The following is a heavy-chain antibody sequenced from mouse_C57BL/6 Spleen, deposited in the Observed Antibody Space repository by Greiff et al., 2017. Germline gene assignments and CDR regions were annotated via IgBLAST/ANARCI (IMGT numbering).Heavy chain of an antibody. Sequence: QVQLQQSGAELAKPGASVKLSCKASGYTFTSYWMHWVKQRPGQGLEWIGYINPSRCYTKYNQKLKDKATLTADKSSSTAYMQLSSLTYEDSAVYYCGWLLRNYAMDYWGQGTSVTVSS. CDR2: INPSRCYT. J-gene: IGHJ4*01. CDR3: GWLLRNYAMDY. CDR1: GYTFTSYW. D-gene: IGHD2-3*01. V-gene: IGHV1-7*01.